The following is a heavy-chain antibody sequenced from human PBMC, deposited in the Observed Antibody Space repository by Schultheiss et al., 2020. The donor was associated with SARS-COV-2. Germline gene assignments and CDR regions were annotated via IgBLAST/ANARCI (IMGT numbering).Heavy chain of an antibody. Sequence: GGSLRLSCAASGFTVSSNYMSWVRQAPGKGLEWVSAISGSGGSTYYADSVKGRFTISRDNSKNTLYLQMNSLRAEDTALYYCARERGSSKSWFDPWGQGTLVTVSS. V-gene: IGHV3-23*01. D-gene: IGHD6-6*01. CDR2: ISGSGGST. J-gene: IGHJ5*02. CDR1: GFTVSSNY. CDR3: ARERGSSKSWFDP.